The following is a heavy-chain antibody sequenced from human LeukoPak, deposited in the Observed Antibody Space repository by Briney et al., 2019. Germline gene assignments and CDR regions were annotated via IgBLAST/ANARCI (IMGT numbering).Heavy chain of an antibody. CDR2: IYYSGST. V-gene: IGHV4-30-4*01. CDR3: ASNGVGSHFDY. J-gene: IGHJ4*03. CDR1: GGSISSGDYY. Sequence: SETLSLTCTVSGGSISSGDYYWSWIRQPPGKGLERIGYIYYSGSTYYNPSLKSRVTISVDTSKNQFSLKLSSVTAADTAVYYCASNGVGSHFDYWGQGTMVTVSS. D-gene: IGHD1-26*01.